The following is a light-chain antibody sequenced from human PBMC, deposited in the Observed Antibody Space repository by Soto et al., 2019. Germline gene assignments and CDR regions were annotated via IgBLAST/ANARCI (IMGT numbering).Light chain of an antibody. J-gene: IGKJ1*01. CDR2: GAS. CDR1: QSVSSSY. V-gene: IGKV3-20*01. CDR3: QQYDGSPPRT. Sequence: EIALTQSPGTLSLSPGERATLSCRASQSVSSSYLAWYQQKPGQAPRLLIYGASSRATGIPDRFSGGGSGTDFTLTISRLEPEDFAVYYCQQYDGSPPRTFGRGTKVEIK.